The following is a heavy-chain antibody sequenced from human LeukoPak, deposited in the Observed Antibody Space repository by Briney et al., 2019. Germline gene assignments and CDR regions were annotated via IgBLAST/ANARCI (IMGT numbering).Heavy chain of an antibody. CDR1: GGSISSDSYY. Sequence: SETLTLTCTVSGGSISSDSYYWAWIRPPPGKGLEWIGTIYYSGSTYYNPSLKSRVTISVDTSKNQFSLKLYSVTAADTAVYYCARSVPYLGYYYYYMDVWGKGTTVTVSS. J-gene: IGHJ6*03. V-gene: IGHV4-39*07. CDR2: IYYSGST. D-gene: IGHD7-27*01. CDR3: ARSVPYLGYYYYYMDV.